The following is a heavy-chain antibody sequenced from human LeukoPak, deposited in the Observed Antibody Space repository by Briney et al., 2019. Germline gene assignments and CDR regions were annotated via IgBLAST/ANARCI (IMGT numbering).Heavy chain of an antibody. Sequence: PSVKVSCKASGYTFTSYYMHWVRQAPGHGLEWMGIINPSGGSTRYAQKFQGRVTMTRDTSTSAVYMELSSLRSEDTAVYYCARNPVTTKYFDYWGQGTLVTVSS. CDR2: INPSGGST. V-gene: IGHV1-46*01. D-gene: IGHD4-17*01. J-gene: IGHJ4*02. CDR3: ARNPVTTKYFDY. CDR1: GYTFTSYY.